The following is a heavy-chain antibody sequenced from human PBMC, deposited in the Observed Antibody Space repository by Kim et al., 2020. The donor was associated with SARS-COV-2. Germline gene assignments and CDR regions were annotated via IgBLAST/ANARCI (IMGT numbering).Heavy chain of an antibody. J-gene: IGHJ4*02. CDR1: GFTFSSYG. CDR2: ISYDGSNK. V-gene: IGHV3-30*18. Sequence: GGSLRLSCAASGFTFSSYGMHWVRQAPGKGLEWVAVISYDGSNKYYADSVKGRFTISRDNSKNTLYLQMNSLRAEDTAVYYCAKNTLQWLGEGAFDYWGQGTLVTVSS. D-gene: IGHD6-19*01. CDR3: AKNTLQWLGEGAFDY.